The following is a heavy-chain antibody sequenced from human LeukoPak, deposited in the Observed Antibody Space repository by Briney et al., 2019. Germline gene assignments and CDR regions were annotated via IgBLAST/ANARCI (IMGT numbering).Heavy chain of an antibody. CDR2: ISWNSGSI. Sequence: PGGSLRLSCAASGFTFDDYAMHWVRQAPGKGLEWVSGISWNSGSIGYADSVKGRFTISRDNAKNSLYLQMNSLRAEDTAVYYCATQRYSYGYWDFDYWGQGTLVTVSS. V-gene: IGHV3-9*01. J-gene: IGHJ4*02. CDR1: GFTFDDYA. D-gene: IGHD5-18*01. CDR3: ATQRYSYGYWDFDY.